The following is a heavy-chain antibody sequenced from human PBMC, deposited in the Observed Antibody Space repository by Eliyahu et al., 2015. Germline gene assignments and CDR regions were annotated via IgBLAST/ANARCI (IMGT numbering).Heavy chain of an antibody. CDR1: GFXXSSYA. CDR3: AKPRDLEWLLSLSY. J-gene: IGHJ4*02. D-gene: IGHD3-3*01. Sequence: EVQLLESGGGLVQPGGSLRLSCAASGFXXSSYAMXWVRQAPGKGLXWVSAISGSGGSTYYADSVKGRFTISRDNSKNTLYLLMNSLRAEDTAVYYCAKPRDLEWLLSLSYWGQGTLVTVSS. CDR2: ISGSGGST. V-gene: IGHV3-23*01.